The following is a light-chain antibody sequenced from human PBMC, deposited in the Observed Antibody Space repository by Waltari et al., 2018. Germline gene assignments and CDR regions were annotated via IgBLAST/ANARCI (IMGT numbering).Light chain of an antibody. J-gene: IGKJ1*01. CDR2: GAS. CDR3: QHYVSLPVT. V-gene: IGKV3-20*01. CDR1: QSVGRS. Sequence: IVLTQSPGTLSLSPGERATLSCRASQSVGRSLAWYQQKPGQAPRLLIYGASIRATGIPDRFSGGGSGTDFSLTISRLESEDFAAYHCQHYVSLPVTFGQGTKVEIK.